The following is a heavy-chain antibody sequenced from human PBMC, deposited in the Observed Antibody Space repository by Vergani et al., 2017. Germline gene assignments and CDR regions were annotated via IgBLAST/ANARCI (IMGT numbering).Heavy chain of an antibody. V-gene: IGHV3-7*01. D-gene: IGHD3-10*01. J-gene: IGHJ3*02. CDR1: GFTVSSNY. CDR3: ARDGITMVRGYESDAFDI. Sequence: EVQLVESGGGLIQPGGSLRLSCAASGFTVSSNYMSWVRQAPGKGLEWVANIKQDGSEKYYVDSVKGRFTISRDNAKNSLYLQMNSLRAEDTAVYYCARDGITMVRGYESDAFDIWGQGTMVTVSS. CDR2: IKQDGSEK.